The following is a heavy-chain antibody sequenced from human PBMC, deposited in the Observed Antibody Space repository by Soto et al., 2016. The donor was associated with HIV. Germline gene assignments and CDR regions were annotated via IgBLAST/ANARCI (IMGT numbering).Heavy chain of an antibody. Sequence: QAQLVQSGTEVKKPGASVKVSCKASGYTFRDYGISWVRQAPGQGLEWMGWMSGFNGDTTYAQKFQGRVTMTRDSSTSTVYLELRSLRPDDTAAFYCARDVRTSGFGSAGHYFGMDVWGQGSTATVS. CDR2: MSGFNGDT. CDR1: GYTFRDYG. V-gene: IGHV1-18*01. D-gene: IGHD1-26*01. CDR3: ARDVRTSGFGSAGHYFGMDV. J-gene: IGHJ6*02.